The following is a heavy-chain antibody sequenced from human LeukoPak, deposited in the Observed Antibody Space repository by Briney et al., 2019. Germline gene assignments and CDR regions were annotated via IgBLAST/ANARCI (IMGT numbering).Heavy chain of an antibody. CDR3: ASKLRYFDWPGLGY. V-gene: IGHV1-69*01. J-gene: IGHJ4*02. D-gene: IGHD3-9*01. CDR1: GGTFSSYA. Sequence: ASVKVSCTASGGTFSSYAISWVRQAPGQGLEWMGGIIPIFGTANYAQKFQGRVTITADESTSTAYMELSSLRSEDTAVYYCASKLRYFDWPGLGYWGQGTLVTVSS. CDR2: IIPIFGTA.